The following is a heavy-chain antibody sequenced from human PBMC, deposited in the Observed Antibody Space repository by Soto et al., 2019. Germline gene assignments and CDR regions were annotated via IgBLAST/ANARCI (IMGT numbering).Heavy chain of an antibody. V-gene: IGHV4-59*08. CDR1: GGSISSYY. Sequence: QVQLQESGQGLVKPSETLSLTCTVSGGSISSYYWSWIRQPPGKGLEWIGYIYYSGSTNYNPSLKSRVTISVDTSKNQFSLKLSSVTAADTAVYYCARRYGSSFDIWGQGTMVTVSS. D-gene: IGHD3-10*01. CDR3: ARRYGSSFDI. CDR2: IYYSGST. J-gene: IGHJ3*02.